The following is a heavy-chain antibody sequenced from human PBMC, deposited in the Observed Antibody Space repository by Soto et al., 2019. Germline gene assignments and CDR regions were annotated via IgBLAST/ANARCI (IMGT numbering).Heavy chain of an antibody. Sequence: ASVKVSCKASGYTFTSYGISWVRQAPGQGLEWMGWISAYNGNTNYAQKLQGRVTMTTDTSTSTAYMELRSLRSDDTAVYYCARDRRCSSTSCYTFGNWFDPWGQGTPVTAPQ. CDR1: GYTFTSYG. CDR2: ISAYNGNT. D-gene: IGHD2-2*02. V-gene: IGHV1-18*04. J-gene: IGHJ5*02. CDR3: ARDRRCSSTSCYTFGNWFDP.